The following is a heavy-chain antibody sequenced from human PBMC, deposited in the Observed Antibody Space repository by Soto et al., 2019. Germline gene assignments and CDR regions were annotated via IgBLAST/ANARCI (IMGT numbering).Heavy chain of an antibody. D-gene: IGHD5-18*01. V-gene: IGHV4-59*01. CDR3: ARGTAMPTFFDY. J-gene: IGHJ4*02. CDR2: IYYSGST. Sequence: SETLSLTCTVSGGSISSYYWSWIRQPPGKGLEWIGYIYYSGSTNYNPSLKSRVTISVDTSKNQFSLKLSSVTAADTAVYYCARGTAMPTFFDYWGQGTLVTVSS. CDR1: GGSISSYY.